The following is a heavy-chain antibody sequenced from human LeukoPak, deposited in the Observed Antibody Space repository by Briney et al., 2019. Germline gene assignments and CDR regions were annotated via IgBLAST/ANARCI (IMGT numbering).Heavy chain of an antibody. CDR3: ARSGEQWLANLFNYYYYYMDV. CDR1: GFTFSSYE. D-gene: IGHD6-19*01. J-gene: IGHJ6*03. CDR2: ISSSGSTI. Sequence: QPGGSLRLSCAASGFTFSSYEMNWVRQAPGKGLEWVSYISSSGSTIYYADSVKGRFTISRDNAKNSRYLQMNSLRAEDTAGYYCARSGEQWLANLFNYYYYYMDVWGKGTTVTISS. V-gene: IGHV3-48*03.